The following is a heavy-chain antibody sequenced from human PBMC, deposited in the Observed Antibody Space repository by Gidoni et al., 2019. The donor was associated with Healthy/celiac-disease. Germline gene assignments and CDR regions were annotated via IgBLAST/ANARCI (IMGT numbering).Heavy chain of an antibody. CDR2: INHSGST. CDR1: GGSFSGYY. J-gene: IGHJ4*02. V-gene: IGHV4-34*01. Sequence: QVQLQQWGAGLLKPSETLSLTCAVYGGSFSGYYWSWICQPPGKGLEWIGEINHSGSTNYNPSLKSRVTISVDTSKNQFALKLSSVTAADTAVYYCARGEGVTTMVYWGQGTLVTVSS. CDR3: ARGEGVTTMVY. D-gene: IGHD4-17*01.